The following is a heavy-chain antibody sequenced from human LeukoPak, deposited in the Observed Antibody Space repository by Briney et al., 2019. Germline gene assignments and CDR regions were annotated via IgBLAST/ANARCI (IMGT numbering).Heavy chain of an antibody. Sequence: TLSLTCTVSGGSISSGGYYWSWIRQHPGKGLEWIGYIYCSGSTHYNPSLKSRVTISVDTSKNQFSLKLSSVTAADTAVYYCARDMTDWWFDPWGQGTLVTVSS. J-gene: IGHJ5*02. V-gene: IGHV4-31*03. CDR1: GGSISSGGYY. D-gene: IGHD3-9*01. CDR2: IYCSGST. CDR3: ARDMTDWWFDP.